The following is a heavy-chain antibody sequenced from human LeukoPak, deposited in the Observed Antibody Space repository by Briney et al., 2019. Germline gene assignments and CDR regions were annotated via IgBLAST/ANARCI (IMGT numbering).Heavy chain of an antibody. CDR1: GYTFTSYG. CDR3: ARKGFWSGYYTDYYYYGMDV. D-gene: IGHD3-3*01. CDR2: ISAYNGNT. V-gene: IGHV1-18*01. J-gene: IGHJ6*02. Sequence: ASVKVSCKASGYTFTSYGISWVRQAPGQGLEWMGWISAYNGNTNYAQKLQGRVTMTTDTSTSTAYMELRSLRSDDTAVYYCARKGFWSGYYTDYYYYGMDVWGQGTTVTVSS.